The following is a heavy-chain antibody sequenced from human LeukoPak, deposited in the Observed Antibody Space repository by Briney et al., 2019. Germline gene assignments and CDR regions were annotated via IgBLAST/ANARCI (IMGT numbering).Heavy chain of an antibody. V-gene: IGHV1-2*02. CDR3: ARDKEYSSSWYVWFDP. D-gene: IGHD6-13*01. CDR1: GHTFTGYY. J-gene: IGHJ5*02. CDR2: INPNSGGT. Sequence: ASVKVSCKASGHTFTGYYMHWVRQAPGQGLEWMGWINPNSGGTNYAQKFQGRVTMTRDTSISTAYMELSRLRSDDTAVYYCARDKEYSSSWYVWFDPCGQGTLVTVSS.